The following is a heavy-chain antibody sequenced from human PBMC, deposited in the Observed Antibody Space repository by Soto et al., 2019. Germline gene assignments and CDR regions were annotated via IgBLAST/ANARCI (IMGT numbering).Heavy chain of an antibody. D-gene: IGHD3-16*02. CDR1: GYTFTSYG. J-gene: IGHJ4*02. Sequence: ASVKVSCKASGYTFTSYGISWVRQAPGQGLEWMGWISAYNGNTNYAQKLQGRVTMTTDTSTSTAYMELRSLRSDDTAVYYCARYYDYVWGSYRFGHDYWGQGTLVTVSS. CDR2: ISAYNGNT. V-gene: IGHV1-18*01. CDR3: ARYYDYVWGSYRFGHDY.